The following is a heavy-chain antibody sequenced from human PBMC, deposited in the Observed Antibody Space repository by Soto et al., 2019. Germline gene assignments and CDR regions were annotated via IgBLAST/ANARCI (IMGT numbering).Heavy chain of an antibody. J-gene: IGHJ4*02. D-gene: IGHD3-22*01. V-gene: IGHV5-10-1*01. CDR3: ARVPIVRVTMTYNDY. CDR1: GYSFTSYW. Sequence: PGESLKISCKGSGYSFTSYWISWVRQMPGKGLEWMGRIDPSDSYTNYSPSFQGHVTISADKSISTAYLQWSSLKASDTAMYYCARVPIVRVTMTYNDYWGQGTLVTVSS. CDR2: IDPSDSYT.